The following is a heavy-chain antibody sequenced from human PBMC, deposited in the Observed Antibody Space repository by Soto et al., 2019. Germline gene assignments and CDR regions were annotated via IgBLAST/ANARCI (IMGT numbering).Heavy chain of an antibody. V-gene: IGHV1-46*01. Sequence: ASVKVSCKASGYTFTGYYMHWVRQAPGQGLEWMGIISPDGGSTRYSQKFQARITMTRDTSISTAYMELSSMRPDDTAMYYCARERYQVLSDGMDVWGQGTTVTVSS. CDR3: ARERYQVLSDGMDV. CDR1: GYTFTGYY. D-gene: IGHD3-16*01. CDR2: ISPDGGST. J-gene: IGHJ6*02.